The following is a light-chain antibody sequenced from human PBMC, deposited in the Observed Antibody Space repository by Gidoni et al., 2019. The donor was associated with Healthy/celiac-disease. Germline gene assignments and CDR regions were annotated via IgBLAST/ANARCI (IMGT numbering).Light chain of an antibody. V-gene: IGKV4-1*01. Sequence: DIVMTQSPDSLAVSLGERATINCKSSQSVLYSSNNKNYLAWYQQKPGQPPKRLIYWASTREAGDPDRFSGSGSGTDFTLTSSSLQAEDVAGYYCQQYYSTPLTFGGGTKVEIK. J-gene: IGKJ4*01. CDR2: WAS. CDR1: QSVLYSSNNKNY. CDR3: QQYYSTPLT.